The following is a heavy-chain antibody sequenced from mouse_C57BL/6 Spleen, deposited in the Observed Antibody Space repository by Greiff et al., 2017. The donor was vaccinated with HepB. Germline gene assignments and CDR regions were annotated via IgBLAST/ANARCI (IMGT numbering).Heavy chain of an antibody. CDR1: GFTFSSYA. Sequence: EVMLVESGGGLVKPGGSLKLSCAASGFTFSSYAMSWVRQTPEKRLEWVATISDGGSYTYYPDNVKGRFTISRDNAKNNRYLQMSQLKSEDTAMYYCARDNPITTVVEGDYFDYWGQGTTLTVSS. CDR2: ISDGGSYT. D-gene: IGHD1-1*01. V-gene: IGHV5-4*01. CDR3: ARDNPITTVVEGDYFDY. J-gene: IGHJ2*01.